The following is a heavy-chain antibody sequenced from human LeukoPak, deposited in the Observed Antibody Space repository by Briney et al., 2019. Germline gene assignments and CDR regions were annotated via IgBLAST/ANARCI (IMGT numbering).Heavy chain of an antibody. CDR3: VRNSGELGA. J-gene: IGHJ5*02. CDR2: IYSGGST. V-gene: IGHV3-53*01. D-gene: IGHD2-21*01. Sequence: PGGSLRLSCAASGFTVSNNYMSWVRRAAGKGLEWVALIYSGGSTYYADSVKGRFTISRDNSKNTLHLQMNSPRAEDTAVYYCVRNSGELGAWGQGTLVTVSS. CDR1: GFTVSNNY.